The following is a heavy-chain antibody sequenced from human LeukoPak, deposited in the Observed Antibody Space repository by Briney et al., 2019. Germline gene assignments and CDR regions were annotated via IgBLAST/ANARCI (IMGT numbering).Heavy chain of an antibody. CDR1: GFTFSSYA. V-gene: IGHV3-23*01. D-gene: IGHD2-21*02. CDR3: ARVMVTRASDAFDI. CDR2: ICCGGGSK. J-gene: IGHJ3*02. Sequence: GGSLRLSCAASGFTFSSYAMSWVRQAPGKGLEWVSSICCGGGSKYYADSVKGRFTISRDNSKNTLYLQMNSLRAEDTAVYYCARVMVTRASDAFDIWGQGTMVTVSS.